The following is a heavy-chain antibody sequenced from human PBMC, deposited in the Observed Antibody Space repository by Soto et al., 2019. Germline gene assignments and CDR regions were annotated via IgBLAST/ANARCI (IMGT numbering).Heavy chain of an antibody. CDR1: GFTFSNYG. D-gene: IGHD3-9*01. Sequence: QVQLVESGGGVVQPGRSLRLSCAASGFTFSNYGMHWVRQAPGKGLEWVAVISYDGSNKYYADSVKGRFTISRDNSKNTLYLQMISLIAEDTAVYYCAKDLLRYFDWSPLDYWGQGTLVTVSS. CDR2: ISYDGSNK. CDR3: AKDLLRYFDWSPLDY. V-gene: IGHV3-30*18. J-gene: IGHJ4*02.